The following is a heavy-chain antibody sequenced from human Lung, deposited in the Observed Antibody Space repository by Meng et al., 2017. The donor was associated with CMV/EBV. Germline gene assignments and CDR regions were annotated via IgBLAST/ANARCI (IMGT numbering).Heavy chain of an antibody. D-gene: IGHD2-2*02. CDR2: INTHTGHT. J-gene: IGHJ4*02. CDR3: ARGIPDY. CDR1: GYTFSGFF. V-gene: IGHV1-2*02. Sequence: SVKVSCKASGYTFSGFFMHWLRQAPGRGLEWMGWINTHTGHTEYAQRFQGRLTMTRDTSISTAYMELSRLTSDDTATFYCARGIPDYWGQGNLV.